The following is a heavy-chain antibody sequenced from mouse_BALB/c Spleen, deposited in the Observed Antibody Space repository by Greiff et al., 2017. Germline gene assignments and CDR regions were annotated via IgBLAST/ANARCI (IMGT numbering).Heavy chain of an antibody. J-gene: IGHJ2*01. CDR1: GDSITSGY. Sequence: EVQLQESGPSLVKPSQTLSLTCSVTGDSITSGYWNWIRKFPGNKLEYMGYISYSGSTYYNPSLKSRISITRDTSKNQYYLQLNSVTTEDTATYYCARYGQLGRGYFDYWGQGTTLTVSS. V-gene: IGHV3-8*02. D-gene: IGHD4-1*02. CDR2: ISYSGST. CDR3: ARYGQLGRGYFDY.